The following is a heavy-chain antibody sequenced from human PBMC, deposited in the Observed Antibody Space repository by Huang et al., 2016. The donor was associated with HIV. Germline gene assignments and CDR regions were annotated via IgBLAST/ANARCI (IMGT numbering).Heavy chain of an antibody. D-gene: IGHD3-22*01. CDR2: IHPTLGTA. Sequence: QVQLVQSGAEVKKPGSSVKVSCKASGGSFRNFAIGWVRQAPGQGLEWMGGIHPTLGTANYAQKFQGRVTIIADESTSTAYMELSSLRSEDTAVYYCATVDYYDTSGPQRGYFDNWGQGTLVTVSS. V-gene: IGHV1-69*01. CDR1: GGSFRNFA. CDR3: ATVDYYDTSGPQRGYFDN. J-gene: IGHJ4*02.